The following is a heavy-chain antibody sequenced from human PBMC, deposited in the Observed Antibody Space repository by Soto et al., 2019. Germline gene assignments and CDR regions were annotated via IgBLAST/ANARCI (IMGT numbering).Heavy chain of an antibody. D-gene: IGHD4-4*01. V-gene: IGHV3-23*01. CDR2: ITGSGDST. Sequence: PGGSLRLSCAASGFTFKSYAVSWVRHAPGKGLEWVSVITGSGDSTYYADSGKGRCTISRDNSKNTLYPQMNSLRAEDGAVYYCANELRHDYNLEYFDHWGQGTLVSVSS. CDR3: ANELRHDYNLEYFDH. CDR1: GFTFKSYA. J-gene: IGHJ4*02.